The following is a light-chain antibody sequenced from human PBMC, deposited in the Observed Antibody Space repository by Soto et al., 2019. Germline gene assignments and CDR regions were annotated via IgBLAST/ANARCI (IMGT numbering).Light chain of an antibody. CDR1: QSISTK. V-gene: IGKV3-15*01. Sequence: EIVLTQSPATLSVSPGERATLSCRASQSISTKLAWYQQKPGQAPRLLIYGASTRATGIPVRFSGSGSGTEFTLTITSLQFEDFAVYYCQEYNDWRPITFGGGTKV. CDR3: QEYNDWRPIT. J-gene: IGKJ4*01. CDR2: GAS.